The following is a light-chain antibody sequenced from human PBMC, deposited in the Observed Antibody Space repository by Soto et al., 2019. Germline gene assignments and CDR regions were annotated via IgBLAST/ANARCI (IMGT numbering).Light chain of an antibody. V-gene: IGKV3-20*01. CDR2: GPS. Sequence: ESVWTKSPGNLSLSPGERATPSCRASLSVRSGFFAWYQQNAGQPPRRLIYGPSARAPGIPDRFSGSGSGTVFMLTISSLEPDDYAVYYCQQYGSSRLYTFGRGTKPEIK. CDR1: LSVRSGF. J-gene: IGKJ2*01. CDR3: QQYGSSRLYT.